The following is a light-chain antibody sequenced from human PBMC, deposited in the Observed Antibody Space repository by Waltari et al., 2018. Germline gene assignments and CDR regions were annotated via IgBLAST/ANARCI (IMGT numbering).Light chain of an antibody. V-gene: IGLV2-23*02. CDR2: EVS. J-gene: IGLJ2*01. Sequence: QPALTPPASLSGSPGQSLTISCTGISSDVGRYNLVSWYQQYPGKAPKLIIYEVSKRPSGLSNRFSGSKSGNTASLTISGLQAEDEADYYCCSNAGRTTVLFGGGTKVTVL. CDR1: SSDVGRYNL. CDR3: CSNAGRTTVL.